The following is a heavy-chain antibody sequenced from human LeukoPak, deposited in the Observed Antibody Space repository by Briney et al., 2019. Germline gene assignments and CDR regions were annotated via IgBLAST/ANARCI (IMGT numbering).Heavy chain of an antibody. CDR2: ISSSINYI. D-gene: IGHD2-21*01. CDR3: ARDLFDYMDV. J-gene: IGHJ6*03. CDR1: GFTFSSYS. Sequence: GGSLRLSCAASGFTFSSYSFNWVRQAPGKGLEWVSSISSSINYIYYADSVKGRFTISRDNAKNSLYLQMNSLRAEDTAVYYCARDLFDYMDVWGKGTTVTVSS. V-gene: IGHV3-21*01.